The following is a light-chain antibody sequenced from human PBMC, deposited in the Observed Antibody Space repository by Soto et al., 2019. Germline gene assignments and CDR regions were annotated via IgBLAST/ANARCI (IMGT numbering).Light chain of an antibody. CDR2: DVS. V-gene: IGLV2-14*01. Sequence: QSALTQPASVSGSPGQSITISCTGPSSDVGGYNYVSWYQQHPGKAPKLMIYDVSNRPSGVSNRFSGSKSGNTASLTISGLQAEDEADYYCSSYTGSSTLFGGGTKLTVL. J-gene: IGLJ2*01. CDR1: SSDVGGYNY. CDR3: SSYTGSSTL.